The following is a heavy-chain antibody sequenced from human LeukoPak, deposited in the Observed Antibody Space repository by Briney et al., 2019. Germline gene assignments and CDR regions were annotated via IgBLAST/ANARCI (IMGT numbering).Heavy chain of an antibody. V-gene: IGHV3-30*18. CDR2: ISYDGSYK. Sequence: PGGSLRLSCAASGLIFSSYGMHWVRQAPGKGLEWVAVISYDGSYKYYADSVKGRFIISRDNSKNTLYLQMNSLRAEDTAVYFCAKDLQPNSSNWPADYWGQGTLVTVSA. CDR1: GLIFSSYG. D-gene: IGHD6-13*01. CDR3: AKDLQPNSSNWPADY. J-gene: IGHJ4*02.